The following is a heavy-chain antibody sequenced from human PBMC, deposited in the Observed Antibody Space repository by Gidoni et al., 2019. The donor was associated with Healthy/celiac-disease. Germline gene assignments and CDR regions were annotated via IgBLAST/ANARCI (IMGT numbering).Heavy chain of an antibody. Sequence: QVQLVQSGAEVKKPRAHVKVSCTASGHTVTSYYIHWVRRAPGQGLEWRGIINPSGGSTSYAQKFQGRVTMTRDTSTSTVYMELSSLRSEDTAVYYCARGMTTVTPARPDHDAFDIWGQGTMVTVSS. V-gene: IGHV1-46*01. CDR3: ARGMTTVTPARPDHDAFDI. J-gene: IGHJ3*02. D-gene: IGHD4-17*01. CDR2: INPSGGST. CDR1: GHTVTSYY.